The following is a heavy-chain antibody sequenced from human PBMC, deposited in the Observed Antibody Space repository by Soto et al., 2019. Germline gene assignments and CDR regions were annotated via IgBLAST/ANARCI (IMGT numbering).Heavy chain of an antibody. CDR1: GFTFSTYA. D-gene: IGHD3-3*01. CDR2: ISGSGGST. V-gene: IGHV3-23*01. Sequence: EVQLLESGGGLVQPGGSLRLSCAASGFTFSTYAMSWVRQAPGKGLEWVAGISGSGGSTYYADSVKGRFTISRDNSKNTPYLEMNSLRAEDTAVYYCARGTVFGVVNFDYWGQGTRVTVSS. J-gene: IGHJ4*02. CDR3: ARGTVFGVVNFDY.